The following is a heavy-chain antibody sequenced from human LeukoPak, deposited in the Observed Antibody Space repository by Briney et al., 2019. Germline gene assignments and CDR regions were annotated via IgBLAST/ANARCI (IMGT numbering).Heavy chain of an antibody. CDR3: ARGSGVTRLRWQRTDVQDALDI. CDR1: GGSFSGYY. J-gene: IGHJ3*02. Sequence: SETLSLTCAVYGGSFSGYYWSWIRQPPGKGLEWIGEINHSGSTNYNPSLKSRVTISVDTSKNQFSLKLSSVTAADTAVYYCARGSGVTRLRWQRTDVQDALDIWGQGTMVTVSS. V-gene: IGHV4-34*01. D-gene: IGHD4-23*01. CDR2: INHSGST.